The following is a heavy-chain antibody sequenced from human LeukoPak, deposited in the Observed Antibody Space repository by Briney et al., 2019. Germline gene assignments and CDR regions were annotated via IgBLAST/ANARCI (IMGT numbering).Heavy chain of an antibody. CDR3: ARDSTERGIVGVSGY. D-gene: IGHD1-26*01. Sequence: PGGSLRLSCAASGFTFSSYGMHCVRQAPGKGLEWVSSISSSSSYIYYADSVKGRFNISRDNAKNSLYLQMNSLRAEDTAVYYCARDSTERGIVGVSGYWGQGTLVTVSS. V-gene: IGHV3-21*01. J-gene: IGHJ4*02. CDR1: GFTFSSYG. CDR2: ISSSSSYI.